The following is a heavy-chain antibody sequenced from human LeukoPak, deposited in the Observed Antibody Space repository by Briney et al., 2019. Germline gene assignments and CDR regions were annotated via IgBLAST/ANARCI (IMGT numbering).Heavy chain of an antibody. Sequence: SETLSLTCAVSGYSISSGYYWGWIRQPPGKGLEWIGSIYHSGSTYYNPSLKSRVTISVDTSKNQFSLKLSSVTAAGTAVYYCASLLGYCSSTSCFDAFYIGGQGTMVTVSS. CDR3: ASLLGYCSSTSCFDAFYI. CDR2: IYHSGST. V-gene: IGHV4-38-2*01. CDR1: GYSISSGYY. D-gene: IGHD2-2*01. J-gene: IGHJ3*02.